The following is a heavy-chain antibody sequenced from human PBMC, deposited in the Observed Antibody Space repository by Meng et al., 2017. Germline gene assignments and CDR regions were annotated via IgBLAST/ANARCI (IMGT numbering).Heavy chain of an antibody. V-gene: IGHV6-1*01. CDR2: AYYRSKWYH. Sequence: QIQLQPSGPGLVKPSQTLSLICAISGDSVSSNSAAWNWIRQSPSRGLEWLGRAYYRSKWYHDYAESVKSRISIDPETSKNQFSLQLRSVTPEDSAVYYCARGSYSFDSWGQRTLVTVSS. CDR1: GDSVSSNSAA. D-gene: IGHD1-26*01. CDR3: ARGSYSFDS. J-gene: IGHJ4*02.